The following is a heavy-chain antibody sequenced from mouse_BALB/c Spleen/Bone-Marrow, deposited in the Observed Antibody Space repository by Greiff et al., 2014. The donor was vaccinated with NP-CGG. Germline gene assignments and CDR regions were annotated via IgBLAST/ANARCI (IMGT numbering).Heavy chain of an antibody. J-gene: IGHJ4*01. D-gene: IGHD2-1*01. CDR3: IYYGNPYAMDY. CDR2: INPSNGGT. V-gene: IGHV1S16*01. CDR1: GYTFTSYY. Sequence: QVQLQQSGAELVKPGASVKLSCKASGYTFTSYYMYWVKQRPGQGLEWIGEINPSNGGTNFNEKFKSKATVTVDKSSSTAYMQLSSLTSEDSAVYYCIYYGNPYAMDYWGQGTSVTVSS.